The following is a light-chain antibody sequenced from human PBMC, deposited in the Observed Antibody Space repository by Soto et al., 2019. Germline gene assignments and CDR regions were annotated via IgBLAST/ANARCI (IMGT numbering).Light chain of an antibody. CDR2: RNN. V-gene: IGLV1-47*01. CDR3: AAWDDSLTGL. J-gene: IGLJ2*01. Sequence: QSVLTQPPSASGTPGQRVTISCSGSSSNIGSNYVFWYQQFPGTAPKLLIYRNNLRPSGVPDRFSGSKSGTSASLAINGLRSEDEADYFCAAWDDSLTGLFGGGTKLTV. CDR1: SSNIGSNY.